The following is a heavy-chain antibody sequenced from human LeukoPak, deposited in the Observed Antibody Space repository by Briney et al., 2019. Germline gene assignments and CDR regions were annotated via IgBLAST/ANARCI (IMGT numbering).Heavy chain of an antibody. Sequence: GGSLRLSCAASGFTFSSYEMNWVRQAPGKGLEWVSYISSSGSTIYYADSVKGRFTISRDNAKNSLYLQMNSLRAEDTAVYYCARDRGTYRGNARPYYYYGMDVWGQGTTVTVSS. CDR1: GFTFSSYE. CDR3: ARDRGTYRGNARPYYYYGMDV. CDR2: ISSSGSTI. J-gene: IGHJ6*02. V-gene: IGHV3-48*03. D-gene: IGHD4-23*01.